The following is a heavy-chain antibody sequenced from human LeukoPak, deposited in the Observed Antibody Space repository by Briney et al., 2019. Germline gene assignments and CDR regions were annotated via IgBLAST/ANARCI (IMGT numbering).Heavy chain of an antibody. J-gene: IGHJ4*02. CDR1: GFTVSSNY. D-gene: IGHD2-2*01. CDR2: IYNGDDT. Sequence: GGSLRLSCADSGFTVSSNYMSWVRQAPGKGLHWVSVIYNGDDTYYADSVKGRFTISRDSSKNTLYLQMNSLRVEDTAVYYCARVLRYQLPPDFWGQGTLVTVSS. CDR3: ARVLRYQLPPDF. V-gene: IGHV3-53*01.